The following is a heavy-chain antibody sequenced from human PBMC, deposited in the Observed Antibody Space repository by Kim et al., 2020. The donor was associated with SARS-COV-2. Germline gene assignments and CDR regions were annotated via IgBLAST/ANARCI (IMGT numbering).Heavy chain of an antibody. J-gene: IGHJ4*02. D-gene: IGHD3-10*01. CDR3: ARDRYGSGSYLLDY. V-gene: IGHV1-46*01. Sequence: AQKCQGRVTMTRDTSTSTVYMELSSLRSEDTAVYYCARDRYGSGSYLLDYWGQGTLVTVSS.